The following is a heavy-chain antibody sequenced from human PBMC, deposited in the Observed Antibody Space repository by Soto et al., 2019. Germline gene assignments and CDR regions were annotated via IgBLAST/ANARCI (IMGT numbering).Heavy chain of an antibody. J-gene: IGHJ6*02. D-gene: IGHD3-10*01. CDR1: GFTFSSYA. CDR3: ARGDRGGSGSPASYCYSGLDV. Sequence: DVQVLESGGDLVQPGGSLRLSCAASGFTFSSYAMSWVRQAPGKGLEWVSSVSAGGDMTYYSDSVKGRFTISRDNSNNALFLQMNSLRIEDTGLYYCARGDRGGSGSPASYCYSGLDVWGQGTTVTVS. CDR2: VSAGGDMT. V-gene: IGHV3-23*01.